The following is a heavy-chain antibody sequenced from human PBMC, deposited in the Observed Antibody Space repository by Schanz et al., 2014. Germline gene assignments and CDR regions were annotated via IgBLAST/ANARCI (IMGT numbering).Heavy chain of an antibody. CDR1: GFTFSSYS. CDR3: ARPALWFGDNCFDP. CDR2: INSVGSNT. V-gene: IGHV3-74*02. D-gene: IGHD3-10*01. J-gene: IGHJ5*02. Sequence: VQLVDSGGGVVQPGKSLRLSCAASGFTFSSYSMHWVRQDPGKGLVWVARINSVGSNTDYADSVTGRFTISRDNAKNTLYLQMNSLRAEDTAVYYCARPALWFGDNCFDPWGQGTLVTVSS.